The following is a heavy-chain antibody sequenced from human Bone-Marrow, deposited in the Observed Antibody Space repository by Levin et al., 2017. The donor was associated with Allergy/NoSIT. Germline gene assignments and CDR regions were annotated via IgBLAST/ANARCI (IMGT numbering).Heavy chain of an antibody. CDR1: GFTFSSYA. Sequence: QSGESLKISCAASGFTFSSYAMHWVRQAPGKGLEWVAVISYDGSNKYYADSVKGRFTISRDNSKNTLYLQMNSLRAEDTAVYYCARAGRKYCSSTSCPGMDVWGQGTTVTVSS. CDR3: ARAGRKYCSSTSCPGMDV. J-gene: IGHJ6*02. D-gene: IGHD2-2*01. CDR2: ISYDGSNK. V-gene: IGHV3-30-3*01.